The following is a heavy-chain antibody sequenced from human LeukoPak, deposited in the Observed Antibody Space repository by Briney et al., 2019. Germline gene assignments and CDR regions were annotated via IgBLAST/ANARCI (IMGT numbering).Heavy chain of an antibody. CDR2: IIPIFGTA. CDR1: GGTFSSYA. J-gene: IGHJ4*02. Sequence: GASVKVSCKASGGTFSSYAISWVRQAPGQGLEWMGRIIPIFGTANYAQKFQGRVTITTDESTSTAYMELSSLRSEDTAVYYCARERGIVAVPAAIFAPTWGVRGTFDYWGQGTLVTVSS. D-gene: IGHD2-2*01. V-gene: IGHV1-69*05. CDR3: ARERGIVAVPAAIFAPTWGVRGTFDY.